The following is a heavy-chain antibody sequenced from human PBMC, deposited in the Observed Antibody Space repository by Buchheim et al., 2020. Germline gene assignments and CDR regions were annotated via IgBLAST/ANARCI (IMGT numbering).Heavy chain of an antibody. CDR3: AKTLRGSYYYDATGYSSDS. CDR1: GFTFPSYA. CDR2: IVGSGSTT. V-gene: IGHV3-23*04. D-gene: IGHD3-22*01. J-gene: IGHJ5*02. Sequence: EVQLVESGGHFVQPGGSLRLSCAASGFTFPSYAMIWVRQAPGKGLEWVSAIVGSGSTTSYADSVRGRFNISRDNSKNTLYLQINSLRVENTARYFCAKTLRGSYYYDATGYSSDSWGQGTL.